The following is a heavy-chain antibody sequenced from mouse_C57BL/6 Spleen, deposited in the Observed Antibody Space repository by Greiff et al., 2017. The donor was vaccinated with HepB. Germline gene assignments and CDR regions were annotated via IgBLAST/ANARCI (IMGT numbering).Heavy chain of an antibody. Sequence: VQLQQSGAELVKPGASVKVSCKASGYTFTSYWMHWVKQRPGQGLEWIGRIHPSDSDTNYNQKFKGKATLTVDKSSSTAYMRLSSLTSEDSAVYYCATPLTTVVATDAMDYWGQGTSVTVSS. V-gene: IGHV1-74*01. D-gene: IGHD1-1*01. CDR1: GYTFTSYW. CDR2: IHPSDSDT. CDR3: ATPLTTVVATDAMDY. J-gene: IGHJ4*01.